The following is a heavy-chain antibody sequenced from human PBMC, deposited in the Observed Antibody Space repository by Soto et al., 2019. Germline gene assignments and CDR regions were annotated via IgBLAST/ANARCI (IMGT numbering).Heavy chain of an antibody. J-gene: IGHJ4*02. V-gene: IGHV3-30*03. Sequence: GGSLRLSCAASGFSFSSYGMHWVRQAPGKGLEGVAVISFDGNNQYYADSVKGRFTISRDDSKNTLSLQINSVRAEDTAVYYCARDGSLVVPEVPLEEYSFDFWGQGTRVTVSS. D-gene: IGHD2-21*02. CDR1: GFSFSSYG. CDR3: ARDGSLVVPEVPLEEYSFDF. CDR2: ISFDGNNQ.